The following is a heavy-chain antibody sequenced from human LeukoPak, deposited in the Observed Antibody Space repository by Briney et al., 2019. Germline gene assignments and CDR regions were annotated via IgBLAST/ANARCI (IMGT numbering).Heavy chain of an antibody. CDR2: ISGSGGST. CDR3: AKVSGIVVVVAATQFDY. V-gene: IGHV3-23*01. J-gene: IGHJ4*02. CDR1: GFTFSSYA. Sequence: GGSLRLSCAASGFTFSSYAMSWVRQAPGKGLEWVSTISGSGGSTYYADSVKGRFTISRDNSKNTLYLQMNSLRAEDTAVYYCAKVSGIVVVVAATQFDYWGQGTLVTVSS. D-gene: IGHD2-15*01.